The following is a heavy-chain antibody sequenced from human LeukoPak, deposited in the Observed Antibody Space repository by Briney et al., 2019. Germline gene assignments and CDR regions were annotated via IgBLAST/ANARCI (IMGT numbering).Heavy chain of an antibody. D-gene: IGHD2-8*01. CDR3: AGSLGYCTSNVCYLKY. V-gene: IGHV1-18*01. Sequence: ASVKVSFKTAGYSENFYGITWVRPVAGQGIEWMGWISAQHGQTECSPNSQDRVTMTTDTYTNTAYMELRSLRSDDTAVYYCAGSLGYCTSNVCYLKYWGQGTLVTVSS. CDR2: ISAQHGQT. CDR1: GYSENFYG. J-gene: IGHJ4*02.